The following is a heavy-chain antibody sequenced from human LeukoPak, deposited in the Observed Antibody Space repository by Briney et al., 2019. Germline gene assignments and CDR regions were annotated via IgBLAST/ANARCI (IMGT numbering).Heavy chain of an antibody. CDR1: GYTFSTYG. J-gene: IGHJ4*02. CDR3: ARESPGDFDF. Sequence: ASVKVSCKASGYTFSTYGIAWVRQAPGQGLEWMGWISADNGHTNYAQNLQGRVTMTTDTSTTTAHMELRSLRSDDTAVYYCARESPGDFDFWGQGTLVTVSS. D-gene: IGHD7-27*01. V-gene: IGHV1-18*01. CDR2: ISADNGHT.